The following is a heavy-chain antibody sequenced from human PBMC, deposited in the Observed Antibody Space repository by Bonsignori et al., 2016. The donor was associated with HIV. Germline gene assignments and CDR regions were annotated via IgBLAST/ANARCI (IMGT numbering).Heavy chain of an antibody. Sequence: KLQESGPGLAKPSQTLSLNCSVSGYSFSSGYHWGWIRQPPGKGLEWIATIYHIGTTYYNPSFLGRVSISIDSSKNLLSLKLESVTAADTAVYFCVWEGYSGYLDVWG. D-gene: IGHD3-22*01. J-gene: IGHJ6*01. CDR1: GYSFSSGYH. CDR2: IYHIGTT. CDR3: VWEGYSGYLDV. V-gene: IGHV4-38-2*02.